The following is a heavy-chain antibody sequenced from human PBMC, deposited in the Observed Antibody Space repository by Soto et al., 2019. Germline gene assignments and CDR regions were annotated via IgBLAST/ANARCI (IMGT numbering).Heavy chain of an antibody. CDR2: IYYSGST. J-gene: IGHJ3*02. Sequence: SETLSLTCTVSGGSISSGGYYWSWIRQHPGKGLEWIGYIYYSGSTYYNPSLKSRVTISVDTSKNQFSLKLSSVTAADTAVYYCARVTFGGNPTEEAFDIWGQGTMVTVSS. D-gene: IGHD3-16*01. V-gene: IGHV4-31*03. CDR1: GGSISSGGYY. CDR3: ARVTFGGNPTEEAFDI.